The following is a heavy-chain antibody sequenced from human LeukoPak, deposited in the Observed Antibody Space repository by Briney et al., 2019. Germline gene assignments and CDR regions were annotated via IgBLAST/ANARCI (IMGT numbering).Heavy chain of an antibody. J-gene: IGHJ4*01. D-gene: IGHD2-15*01. CDR1: GGSISSYY. V-gene: IGHV4-59*01. Sequence: SETLSLTCTVSGGSISSYYWSWIRQPPGKGLEWIGYIYYSGSTNYNPSLKSRVTISVDTSKNQFSLKLSSVTAADTAVYYCARGPYIIGGNYSNYWGQEPWSPSPQ. CDR2: IYYSGST. CDR3: ARGPYIIGGNYSNY.